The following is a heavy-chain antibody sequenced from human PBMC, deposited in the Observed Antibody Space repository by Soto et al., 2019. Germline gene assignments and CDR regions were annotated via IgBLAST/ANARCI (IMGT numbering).Heavy chain of an antibody. CDR3: ASSGAYYDSSRYYLNWFDP. D-gene: IGHD3-22*01. J-gene: IGHJ5*02. CDR2: IIPIFGTA. Sequence: GASVKVSCKASGGTFSSYAISWVRQAPGQGLEWMGGIIPIFGTANYAQKFQGRVTITADESTSTAYMELSSLRSEDTAVYYCASSGAYYDSSRYYLNWFDPWGQGTLVTVS. CDR1: GGTFSSYA. V-gene: IGHV1-69*13.